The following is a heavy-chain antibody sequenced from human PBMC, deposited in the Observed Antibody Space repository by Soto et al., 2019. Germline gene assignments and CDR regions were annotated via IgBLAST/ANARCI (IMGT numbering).Heavy chain of an antibody. Sequence: PSDTLSLTCTVSGSSISSGNYYWSWIRQPPGKGLEWIGYIYYSGITYYNPSLKSRLTISVDTSKNQFSLKLYSVTAADTAVYYCARDYTSYFYGLDVWGQGTTVTVSS. CDR1: GSSISSGNYY. D-gene: IGHD2-2*02. V-gene: IGHV4-30-4*02. CDR3: ARDYTSYFYGLDV. J-gene: IGHJ6*02. CDR2: IYYSGIT.